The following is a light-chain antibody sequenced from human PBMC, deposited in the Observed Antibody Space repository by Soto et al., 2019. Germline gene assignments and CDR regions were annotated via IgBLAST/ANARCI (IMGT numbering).Light chain of an antibody. V-gene: IGKV2-24*01. CDR3: LQATEFPWT. Sequence: DIVMTQTPLSSPVTLGQPASISCRSSQSLVHSNGRTYLGWVHQRPGQPPRLLIYEIFNRFSGGPDRLSGSGAGTDFALTISRVEAEDVGVYYCLQATEFPWTFGQGTRVEIK. CDR2: EIF. CDR1: QSLVHSNGRTY. J-gene: IGKJ1*01.